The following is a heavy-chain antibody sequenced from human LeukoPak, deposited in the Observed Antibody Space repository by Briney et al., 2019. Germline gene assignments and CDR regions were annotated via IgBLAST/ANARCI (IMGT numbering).Heavy chain of an antibody. D-gene: IGHD6-13*01. Sequence: MPSETLSLTCTVSGGSISSYYWSWIRQPPGKGLEWIGYIYYSGSTNYNPSLESRVTISVDTSKNQFSLKLSSVTAADTAVYYCARDSRGVSSSWYYYYYGMDVWGQGTTVTVSS. V-gene: IGHV4-59*01. CDR2: IYYSGST. CDR1: GGSISSYY. J-gene: IGHJ6*02. CDR3: ARDSRGVSSSWYYYYYGMDV.